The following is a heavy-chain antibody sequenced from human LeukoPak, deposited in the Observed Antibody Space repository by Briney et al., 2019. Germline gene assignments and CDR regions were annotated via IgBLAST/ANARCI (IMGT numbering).Heavy chain of an antibody. D-gene: IGHD5-12*01. CDR3: AREYSAFDLHYYFYMDV. V-gene: IGHV4-31*03. CDR1: GGSIISGDYY. Sequence: SQTLSLTCTVSGGSIISGDYYWTWIRQLPGKGLEWIGYSFHSGGTYYNPSLKSRLTISVDTTKNQFSLKLRSVTAADTAVYYCAREYSAFDLHYYFYMDVWGKGTTVTVSS. CDR2: SFHSGGT. J-gene: IGHJ6*03.